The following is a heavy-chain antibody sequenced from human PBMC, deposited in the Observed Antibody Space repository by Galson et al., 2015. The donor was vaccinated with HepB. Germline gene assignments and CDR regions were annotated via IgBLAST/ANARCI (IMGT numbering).Heavy chain of an antibody. D-gene: IGHD6-13*01. V-gene: IGHV3-48*02. J-gene: IGHJ4*02. CDR1: GFTFRSYS. CDR3: ARDGGSNSWPVFDY. CDR2: INAYNTI. Sequence: SLRLSCAASGFTFRSYSMNWVRQAPGKGLEWISFINAYNTIYYADSVKGRFTISRDNARNSLYLQMNSLRDEDTAVYYCARDGGSNSWPVFDYWGQGILVTVSS.